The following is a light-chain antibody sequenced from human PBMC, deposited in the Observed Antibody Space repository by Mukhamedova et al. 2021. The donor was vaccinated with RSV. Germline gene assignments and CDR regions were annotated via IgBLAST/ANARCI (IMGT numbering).Light chain of an antibody. CDR3: QQADSLPIT. J-gene: IGKJ5*01. Sequence: WYQRRVHGKAPKLLINGASNLQSGVPSRFSDRGSGTYFTLTISSLQPEDLATYYCQQADSLPITFGQGTRLEIK. V-gene: IGKV1-12*01. CDR2: GAS.